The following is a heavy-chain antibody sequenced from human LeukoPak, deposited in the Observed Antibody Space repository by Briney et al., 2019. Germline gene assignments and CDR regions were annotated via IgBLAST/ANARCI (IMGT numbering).Heavy chain of an antibody. D-gene: IGHD5-18*01. Sequence: SETLSLTCTISGASIDSYYWSWIRQPPGKGLEWIGYIYYSGSTNYNPSLKSRVTISVDTSKNQFSLKLSSVTAADTAVYYCARSIPAMVNYYFDYWGQGTLVTVSS. J-gene: IGHJ4*02. V-gene: IGHV4-59*01. CDR1: GASIDSYY. CDR2: IYYSGST. CDR3: ARSIPAMVNYYFDY.